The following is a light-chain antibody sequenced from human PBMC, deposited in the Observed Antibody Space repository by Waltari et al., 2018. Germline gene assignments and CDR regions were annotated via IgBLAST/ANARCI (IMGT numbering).Light chain of an antibody. CDR2: WAS. CDR3: QQYYSTPWT. Sequence: DIVMTQSPDSLAVSLGERATINCRSSRSVLYSSNNKKYITWYQQKPGQPPKLLIYWASTRESGVPDRFSGSGSGTDFTLTISSLQAEDGAVYYCQQYYSTPWTFGQGTKVEIK. V-gene: IGKV4-1*01. J-gene: IGKJ1*01. CDR1: RSVLYSSNNKKY.